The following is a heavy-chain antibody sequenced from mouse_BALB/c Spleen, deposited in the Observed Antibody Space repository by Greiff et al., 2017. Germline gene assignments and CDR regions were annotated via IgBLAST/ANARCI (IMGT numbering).Heavy chain of an antibody. CDR1: GFTFSSYA. V-gene: IGHV2-2*02. CDR2: IWSGGST. CDR3: ARNGGYYFDY. J-gene: IGHJ2*01. Sequence: VKLVESGGGLVKPGGSLKLSCAASGFTFSSYAMSWVRQSPGKGLEWLGVIWSGGSTDYNAAFISRLSISKDNSKSQVFFKMNSLQANDTAIYYCARNGGYYFDYWGQGTTLTVSS.